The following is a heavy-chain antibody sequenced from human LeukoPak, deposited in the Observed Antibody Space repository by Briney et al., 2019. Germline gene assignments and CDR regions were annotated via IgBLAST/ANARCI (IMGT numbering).Heavy chain of an antibody. Sequence: SETLSLTCTVSGGSISSYYWSWIRQPPGKGLEWIGYIYYSGSTNYNPSLKSRVTISVDTSKNQFSLELSSVTAADTAVYYCARAIAVADFDYWGQGTLVTVSS. CDR1: GGSISSYY. V-gene: IGHV4-59*01. J-gene: IGHJ4*02. D-gene: IGHD6-19*01. CDR3: ARAIAVADFDY. CDR2: IYYSGST.